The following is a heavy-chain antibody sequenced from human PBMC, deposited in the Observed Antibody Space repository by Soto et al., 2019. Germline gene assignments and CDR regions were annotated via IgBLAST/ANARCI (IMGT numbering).Heavy chain of an antibody. V-gene: IGHV3-30-3*01. CDR2: ISYDGSNK. Sequence: GGSLRLSCAASGFTFSSYAMHWVRQAPGKGLEWVAVISYDGSNKYYADSVKGRFTISRDNSKNTLYLQMNSLRAEDTAVYYCARAGREMATILEVDYWGQGTLVTVSS. CDR1: GFTFSSYA. D-gene: IGHD5-12*01. J-gene: IGHJ4*02. CDR3: ARAGREMATILEVDY.